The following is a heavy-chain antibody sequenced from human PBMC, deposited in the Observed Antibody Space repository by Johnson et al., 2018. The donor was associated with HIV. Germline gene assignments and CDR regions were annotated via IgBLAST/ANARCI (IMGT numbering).Heavy chain of an antibody. CDR3: ARAYNDAFDI. V-gene: IGHV3-33*08. D-gene: IGHD5-24*01. J-gene: IGHJ3*02. CDR1: GFTFSDYY. Sequence: VQLVESGGGLVKPGGSLRLSCAASGFTFSDYYMSWIRQAPGKGLEWVAVIWYDGSNKYYAESVKGRFTVSRDNSKNTLYLQMNSLRAEDTAVFYCARAYNDAFDIWGQGTMVTVSS. CDR2: IWYDGSNK.